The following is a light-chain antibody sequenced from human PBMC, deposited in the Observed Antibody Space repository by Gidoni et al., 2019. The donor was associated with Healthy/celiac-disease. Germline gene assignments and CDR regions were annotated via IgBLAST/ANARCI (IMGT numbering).Light chain of an antibody. J-gene: IGKJ4*01. CDR1: QSISSY. Sequence: DIQITQSTSSLSASVGDRVTITCRASQSISSYLNWYQQKPGKAPKLLIYAASSLQSGVPSRFSGSGSGTDFTLTISSLQPEDFATYYCQQSYSTPGHTFGEGTKVEIK. V-gene: IGKV1-39*01. CDR2: AAS. CDR3: QQSYSTPGHT.